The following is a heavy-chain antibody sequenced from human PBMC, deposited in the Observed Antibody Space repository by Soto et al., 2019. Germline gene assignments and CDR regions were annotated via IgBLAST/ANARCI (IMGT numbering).Heavy chain of an antibody. Sequence: EVQLLESGGGLGQGGGSLRLSCAASGFTFSSYTMNWVRQAPGKGLEWVSLISARGGSTYYADSVKGRFTISRDNPKNTLYLQMNSLRAEDTGVYYCARDPPNDKTQLDYGMDVWGQGTAVTVSS. V-gene: IGHV3-23*01. CDR2: ISARGGST. J-gene: IGHJ6*02. CDR3: ARDPPNDKTQLDYGMDV. CDR1: GFTFSSYT. D-gene: IGHD2-2*01.